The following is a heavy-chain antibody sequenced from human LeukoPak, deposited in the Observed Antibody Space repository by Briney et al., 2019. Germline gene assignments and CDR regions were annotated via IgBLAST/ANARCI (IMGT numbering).Heavy chain of an antibody. J-gene: IGHJ6*02. CDR3: AKRSGTAMVTGYYYYGMDV. Sequence: GGSLRLSCAASGFTFSSYAMSWVRQAPGKGLEWVSAISGSGGSTYYADSVKGRFTISRDNSKNTLYLQMNSLRAEDTAVYYCAKRSGTAMVTGYYYYGMDVWGQGTTVTVSS. D-gene: IGHD5-18*01. V-gene: IGHV3-23*01. CDR2: ISGSGGST. CDR1: GFTFSSYA.